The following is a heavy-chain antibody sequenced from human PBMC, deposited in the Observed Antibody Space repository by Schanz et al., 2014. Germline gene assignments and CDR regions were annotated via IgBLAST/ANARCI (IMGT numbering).Heavy chain of an antibody. CDR3: ANNWNLDY. Sequence: EVQLVESGGGLVQPGGSLRLSCSASGFTFSTFAMHWVRQAPGKGLEWVSAISGGGGTTYYADSVKGRFTISRDNSKNTLYLQMNSLRAEDTALYYCANNWNLDYWGQGTLVTVSS. D-gene: IGHD1-20*01. J-gene: IGHJ4*02. CDR1: GFTFSTFA. V-gene: IGHV3-23*04. CDR2: ISGGGGTT.